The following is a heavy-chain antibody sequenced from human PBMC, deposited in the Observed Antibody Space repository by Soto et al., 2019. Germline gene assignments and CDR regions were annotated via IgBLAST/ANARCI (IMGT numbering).Heavy chain of an antibody. Sequence: QVQLVQSGAEVKKPGSSVKVSCKASGGTFSSYAISWVRQAPGQGLEWMGGIIPISGTAHYAQKFQGRVTITADESTSTAYMELSRLRSEDTAVYYCSRSQGSSTSLEIYYYYYYGMDVWGQGTTVTVSS. D-gene: IGHD2-2*01. CDR2: IIPISGTA. CDR3: SRSQGSSTSLEIYYYYYYGMDV. V-gene: IGHV1-69*01. CDR1: GGTFSSYA. J-gene: IGHJ6*02.